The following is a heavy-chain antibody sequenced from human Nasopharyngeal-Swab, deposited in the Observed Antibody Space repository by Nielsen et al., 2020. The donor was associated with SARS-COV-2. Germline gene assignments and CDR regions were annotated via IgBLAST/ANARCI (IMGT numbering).Heavy chain of an antibody. CDR2: IIPILGIA. Sequence: SVKVSCKASGGTFSSYAISWVRQAPGQGLEWMGRIIPILGIANYAQKFQGRVTITADKSTSTAYMELSSLRSEDTAVYYCARRPYYCGSSGYASWYFDLWSRGTLVTVSS. CDR3: ARRPYYCGSSGYASWYFDL. J-gene: IGHJ2*01. D-gene: IGHD3-22*01. V-gene: IGHV1-69*04. CDR1: GGTFSSYA.